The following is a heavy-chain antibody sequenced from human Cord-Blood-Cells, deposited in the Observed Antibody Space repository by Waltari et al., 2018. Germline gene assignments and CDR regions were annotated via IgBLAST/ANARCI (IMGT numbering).Heavy chain of an antibody. CDR2: IKSKTDGGTT. J-gene: IGHJ4*02. D-gene: IGHD6-6*01. V-gene: IGHV3-15*01. CDR3: TTDSSIAARPDY. Sequence: EVQLVESGGGLVKPGGSLRLSCAASGFTFSNAWMSWVRQAPGKGLEWVGRIKSKTDGGTTDYAAPVKGRFTISRDDSKNTLYLQMNSLKTEDTAVYYCTTDSSIAARPDYWGQGTLVTVSS. CDR1: GFTFSNAW.